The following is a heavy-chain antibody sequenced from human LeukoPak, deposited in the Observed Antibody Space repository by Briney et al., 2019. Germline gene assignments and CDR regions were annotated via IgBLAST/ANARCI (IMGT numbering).Heavy chain of an antibody. J-gene: IGHJ6*02. D-gene: IGHD3-10*01. CDR2: ISSSGSTI. CDR3: ARDQLGGSRSLEYYYYGMDV. V-gene: IGHV3-48*03. CDR1: GFTFSSYE. Sequence: GGSLRLSCAASGFTFSSYEMNWVRQAPGEGLEWVSYISSSGSTIYYADSVKGRFTISRDNAKNSLYLQMNSLRAEDTAVYYCARDQLGGSRSLEYYYYGMDVWGQGTTVTVSS.